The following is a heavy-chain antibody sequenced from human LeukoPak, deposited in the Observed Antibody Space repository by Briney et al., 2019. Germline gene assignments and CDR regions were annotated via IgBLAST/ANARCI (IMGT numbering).Heavy chain of an antibody. V-gene: IGHV3-23*01. CDR3: AKDFLRLLWFGETHYFDY. Sequence: PGGSLRLSCAASGFTFSSYGMSWVRQAPGKGLEWVSAISGSGGSTYYADSVKGRFTISRDNSKNTLYLQMNSLRAEDTAVYYCAKDFLRLLWFGETHYFDYWGQGTLVTVSS. D-gene: IGHD3-10*01. CDR2: ISGSGGST. J-gene: IGHJ4*02. CDR1: GFTFSSYG.